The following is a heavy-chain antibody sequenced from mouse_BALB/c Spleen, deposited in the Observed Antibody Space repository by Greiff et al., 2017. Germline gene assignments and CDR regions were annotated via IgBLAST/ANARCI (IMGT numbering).Heavy chain of an antibody. V-gene: IGHV1-7*01. CDR1: GYTFTSYW. J-gene: IGHJ2*01. CDR3: ARSYYFDY. CDR2: INPSTGYT. Sequence: VQLQESGAELAKPGASVKMSCKASGYTFTSYWMHWVKQRPGQGLEWIGYINPSTGYTEYNQKFKDKATLTADKSSSTAYMQLSSLTSEDSAVYYCARSYYFDYWGQGTTRTVSS.